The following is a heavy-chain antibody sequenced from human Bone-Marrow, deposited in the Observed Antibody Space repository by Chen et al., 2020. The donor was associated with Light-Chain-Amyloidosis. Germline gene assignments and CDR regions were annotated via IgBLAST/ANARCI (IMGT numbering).Heavy chain of an antibody. D-gene: IGHD5-12*01. Sequence: EVQLEQSGPEVKKPGESLTISCKGSGYTFPHYWIGWVRQMPGKGLEWMGVIYPDDSDARYSPSFEGQFTISADKSITTAYLQWRSLKASDTAMYYCARRRDGYNFDYWGQGTLVTVSS. J-gene: IGHJ4*02. CDR3: ARRRDGYNFDY. CDR1: GYTFPHYW. V-gene: IGHV5-51*01. CDR2: IYPDDSDA.